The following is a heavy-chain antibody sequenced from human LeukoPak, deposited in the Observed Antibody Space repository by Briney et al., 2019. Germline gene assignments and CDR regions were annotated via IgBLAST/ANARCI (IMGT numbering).Heavy chain of an antibody. V-gene: IGHV3-7*03. J-gene: IGHJ4*02. CDR3: ARDNPPDY. CDR1: GFTFSSSW. CDR2: IKQDGSEK. Sequence: GGSLGLSCVASGFTFSSSWMSWVRQAPGKGLEWVANIKQDGSEKSYVESVRGRFTVSRDNAKNSLYLQLNSLRAEDTALYYCARDNPPDYWGQGTLVTVSS.